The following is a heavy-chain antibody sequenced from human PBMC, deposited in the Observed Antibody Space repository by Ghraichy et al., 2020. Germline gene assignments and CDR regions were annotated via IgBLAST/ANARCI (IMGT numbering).Heavy chain of an antibody. J-gene: IGHJ5*02. CDR1: GFTFSRYW. CDR3: ARGDSISFYDFWSGPLYNWFDP. CDR2: IKQDGSEK. D-gene: IGHD3-3*01. V-gene: IGHV3-7*01. Sequence: GALRLSCAASGFTFSRYWMSWVRQAPGKGLEWVANIKQDGSEKYYVDSVKGRFTISRDNAKNSLYLQMNSLRAEDTAVYYCARGDSISFYDFWSGPLYNWFDPWGQGTLVTVSS.